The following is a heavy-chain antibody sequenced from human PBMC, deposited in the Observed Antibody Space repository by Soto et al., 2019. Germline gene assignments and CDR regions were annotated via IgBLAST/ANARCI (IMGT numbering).Heavy chain of an antibody. CDR3: AHGGTAASLDF. CDR1: GFSLSTSGVG. J-gene: IGHJ4*02. CDR2: IYWNDDK. Sequence: QITLKESGPTLVKPTQTLTLTCTFSGFSLSTSGVGVGWIRQPPGKALEWLTLIYWNDDKRLSPSLKSRLTIPKETPKTHVVLTLTTLDPVDTATYYCAHGGTAASLDFWGPGTLVSVSS. D-gene: IGHD6-13*01. V-gene: IGHV2-5*01.